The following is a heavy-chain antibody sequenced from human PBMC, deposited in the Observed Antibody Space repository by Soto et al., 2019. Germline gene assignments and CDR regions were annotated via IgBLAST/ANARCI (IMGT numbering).Heavy chain of an antibody. CDR2: ISYAGGNK. Sequence: ESGGGVVQPGRSLRLSCAASGFTFSSYGMHWVRQAPGKGLEWGAVISYAGGNKYYADSVKGRFTISRENSKNTLYLQMNSLRAQDTAVYYCAQELGCSSTSCFHICESWGQGTLVTLSS. D-gene: IGHD2-2*01. CDR3: AQELGCSSTSCFHICES. V-gene: IGHV3-30*18. J-gene: IGHJ5*02. CDR1: GFTFSSYG.